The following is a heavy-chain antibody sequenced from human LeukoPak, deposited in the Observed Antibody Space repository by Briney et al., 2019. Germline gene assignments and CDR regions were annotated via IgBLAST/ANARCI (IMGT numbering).Heavy chain of an antibody. J-gene: IGHJ4*02. CDR3: AREQYSSGWYDQFDY. Sequence: PGGSLRLSCAASGFTFSYYWMHWVRQVPGKGLVWVSRIYSDGSGRNYADSLKGRVTISRDKAKNTVNLQMKSLRAEDTAVYYCAREQYSSGWYDQFDYWGQGTLVTVSS. V-gene: IGHV3-74*01. CDR2: IYSDGSGR. D-gene: IGHD6-19*01. CDR1: GFTFSYYW.